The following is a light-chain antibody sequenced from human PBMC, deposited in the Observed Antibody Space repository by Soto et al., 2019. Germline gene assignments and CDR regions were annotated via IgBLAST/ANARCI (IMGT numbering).Light chain of an antibody. CDR1: SSDVGGYNY. J-gene: IGLJ2*01. Sequence: QSALTQPPSASGSPGQSVTISCTGTSSDVGGYNYVSWYQQHPGKAPKLMIYEVSKRPSGVPDRFSGSKSGNTASLTVSGLQAEDGADYYCSSYAGSSNLVFGGGTKLTVL. CDR2: EVS. V-gene: IGLV2-8*01. CDR3: SSYAGSSNLV.